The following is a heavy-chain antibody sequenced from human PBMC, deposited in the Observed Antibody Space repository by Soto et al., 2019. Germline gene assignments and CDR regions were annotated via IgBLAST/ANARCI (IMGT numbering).Heavy chain of an antibody. V-gene: IGHV1-69*13. CDR1: GGTFSSYA. CDR2: IIPIFVTA. J-gene: IGHJ4*02. CDR3: ARRHYYDSSGYYYSLPFDY. D-gene: IGHD3-22*01. Sequence: SVKVSCKASGGTFSSYAISWVRQAPGQGLEWKGGIIPIFVTANYAQKFQGRVTITADESTSTAYMELSSLRSEDTAVYYCARRHYYDSSGYYYSLPFDYWGQGTLVTVSS.